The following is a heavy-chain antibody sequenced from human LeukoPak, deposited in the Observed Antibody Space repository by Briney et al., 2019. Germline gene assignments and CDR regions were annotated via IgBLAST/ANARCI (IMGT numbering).Heavy chain of an antibody. V-gene: IGHV4-59*13. J-gene: IGHJ3*02. CDR3: ARDRRVYCSGGSCYLDDAFDI. Sequence: SETLSLTCTVSGGSISSYYWSWTRQPPGKGLEWIGYIYYSGSTNYNPSLKSRVTISVDTSKNQFSLKLSSVTAADTAVYYCARDRRVYCSGGSCYLDDAFDIWGQGTMVTVSS. CDR2: IYYSGST. CDR1: GGSISSYY. D-gene: IGHD2-15*01.